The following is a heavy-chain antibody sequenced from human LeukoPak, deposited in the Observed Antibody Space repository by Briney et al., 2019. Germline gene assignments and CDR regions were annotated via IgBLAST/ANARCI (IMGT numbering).Heavy chain of an antibody. CDR2: SDINSGSM. J-gene: IGHJ5*02. D-gene: IGHD2-2*01. CDR1: GFTIRTFS. V-gene: IGHV3-21*01. Sequence: MAGGSLRLSCAASGFTIRTFSMNWVRQAPGKGLEWVSSSDINSGSMYYSDSVKGRFTISRDNAKNSLYLQMNSLRAEDTAIYYCARDLRCSSTSCYNWFDPWGQGTLVTVSS. CDR3: ARDLRCSSTSCYNWFDP.